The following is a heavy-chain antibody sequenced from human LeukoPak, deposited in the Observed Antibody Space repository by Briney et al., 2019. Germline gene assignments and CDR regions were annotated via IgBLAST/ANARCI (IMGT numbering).Heavy chain of an antibody. Sequence: PSETLSLTCTVSGGSISSHYWSWIRQPPGKGLEWIGYIYYSGSTNYNPSLKSRVTISVDTSKNQFSLKLSSVTAADTAVYYCARGRRDSLRFDYWGQGTLVNVSS. CDR1: GGSISSHY. D-gene: IGHD5-24*01. V-gene: IGHV4-59*11. CDR3: ARGRRDSLRFDY. CDR2: IYYSGST. J-gene: IGHJ4*02.